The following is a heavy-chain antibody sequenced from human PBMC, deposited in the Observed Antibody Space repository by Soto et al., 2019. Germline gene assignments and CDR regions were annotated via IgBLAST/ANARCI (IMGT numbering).Heavy chain of an antibody. Sequence: EVQVLESGGGLVQPGGSLRLSCAASGFTFTDYAMNWVRQAPGKGLEWVSTISGSGANTYYADSVRGRFTISRDNSKNTLPLQMSSLSAEDTAVYYCAKDGKHSSGLWAAFEIWGQWTVVTVS. CDR1: GFTFTDYA. CDR3: AKDGKHSSGLWAAFEI. J-gene: IGHJ3*02. D-gene: IGHD6-19*01. CDR2: ISGSGANT. V-gene: IGHV3-23*01.